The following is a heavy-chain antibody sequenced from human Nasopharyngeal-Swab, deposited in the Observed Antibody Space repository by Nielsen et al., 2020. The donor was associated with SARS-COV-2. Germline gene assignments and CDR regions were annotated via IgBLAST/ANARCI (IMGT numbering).Heavy chain of an antibody. CDR2: IRGKANSYAT. CDR3: TRRAESGDDAFDI. J-gene: IGHJ3*02. D-gene: IGHD3-10*01. Sequence: GGSLRLSCAASGFTFSGSAMHWVRQASGKGLEWVGRIRGKANSYATAYAASVKGRFTISRDDSKNTAYLQMNSLKTEDTAVYYCTRRAESGDDAFDIWGQGTMVTVSS. V-gene: IGHV3-73*01. CDR1: GFTFSGSA.